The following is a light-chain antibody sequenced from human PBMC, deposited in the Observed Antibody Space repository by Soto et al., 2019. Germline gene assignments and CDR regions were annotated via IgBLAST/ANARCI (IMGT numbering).Light chain of an antibody. V-gene: IGLV2-18*01. CDR1: SSDVGSYNR. CDR2: EVS. J-gene: IGLJ1*01. Sequence: SVLTQPASVSGSPGQSVTISCTGTSSDVGSYNRVSWYQQPPGTAPKVMIYEVSNRPSGVPDRFSGSKSGNTASLTISGLQAEDEADYYCSLYTSSSTYVFGTGTKVTVL. CDR3: SLYTSSSTYV.